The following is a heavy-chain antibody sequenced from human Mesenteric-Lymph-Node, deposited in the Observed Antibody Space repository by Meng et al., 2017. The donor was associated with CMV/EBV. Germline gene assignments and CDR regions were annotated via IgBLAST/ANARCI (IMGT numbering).Heavy chain of an antibody. Sequence: GSLRLSCTVSGGSVSRNYWSWIRQPPGKGLEWIGYIYDSGSTNYNPSLKSRVTISVDTSKNQFSLNLTSVTAADTAVYYCARDLAYCGGDCFSVWGQEALVTVSS. CDR2: IYDSGST. D-gene: IGHD2-21*01. CDR3: ARDLAYCGGDCFSV. J-gene: IGHJ4*02. CDR1: GGSVSRNY. V-gene: IGHV4-59*02.